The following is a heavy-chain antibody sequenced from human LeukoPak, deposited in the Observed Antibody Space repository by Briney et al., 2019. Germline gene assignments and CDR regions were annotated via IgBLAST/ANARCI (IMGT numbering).Heavy chain of an antibody. D-gene: IGHD1-1*01. CDR3: AKGNWRYFDY. Sequence: PGGSLRLSCAASGFTFSTYVMSWVRQAPGKGLGWVSAISGSGGSTYYADSVKGRFTISRDNSKNTLYLQMNSLGADDTAVYYCAKGNWRYFDYWGQGTLVTVSS. J-gene: IGHJ4*02. CDR1: GFTFSTYV. V-gene: IGHV3-23*01. CDR2: ISGSGGST.